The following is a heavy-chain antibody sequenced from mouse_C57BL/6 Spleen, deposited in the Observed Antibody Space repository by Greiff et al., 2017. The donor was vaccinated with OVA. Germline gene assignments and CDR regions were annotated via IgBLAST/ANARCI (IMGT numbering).Heavy chain of an antibody. CDR2: INPSNGGT. J-gene: IGHJ1*03. CDR3: ARWLPNWYFDV. V-gene: IGHV1-53*01. Sequence: QVQLQQPGTELVKPGASVKLSCKASGYTFTSYWMHWVKQRPGQGLEWIGNINPSNGGTNYNEKFKRKATLTVDKYSRTAYMQLSSLTSEVSAVYYCARWLPNWYFDVWGTGTTDTVSS. CDR1: GYTFTSYW. D-gene: IGHD2-2*01.